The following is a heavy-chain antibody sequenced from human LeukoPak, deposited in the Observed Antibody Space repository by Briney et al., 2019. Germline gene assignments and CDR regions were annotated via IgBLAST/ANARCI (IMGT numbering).Heavy chain of an antibody. D-gene: IGHD6-13*01. CDR2: IYYSGST. CDR1: GGSISSYY. V-gene: IGHV4-59*01. Sequence: SETLSLTCTVSGGSISSYYWSWIRQPPGKGLEWIGYIYYSGSTNYNPSLKSRVTISVDTSKNQFSLKLSSVTAADTAVYYCAGYSSSWTGNAFDIWGQGTMVTVS. CDR3: AGYSSSWTGNAFDI. J-gene: IGHJ3*02.